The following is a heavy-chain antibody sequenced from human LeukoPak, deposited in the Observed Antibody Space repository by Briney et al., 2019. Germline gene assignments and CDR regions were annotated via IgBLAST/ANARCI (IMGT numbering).Heavy chain of an antibody. Sequence: AGGSLRLSCAASGFTFSSYGMSWVRQAPGKGLEWVSAISGSGGSTYYADSVKGRFTISRDNSKNTLYLQMNSLRAEDTALYYCAKDINWASFESWGQGTLVTVSS. J-gene: IGHJ4*02. CDR2: ISGSGGST. D-gene: IGHD7-27*01. CDR1: GFTFSSYG. V-gene: IGHV3-23*01. CDR3: AKDINWASFES.